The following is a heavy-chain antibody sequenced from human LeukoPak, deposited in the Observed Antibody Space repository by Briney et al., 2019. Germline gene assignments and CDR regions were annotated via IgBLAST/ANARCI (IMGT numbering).Heavy chain of an antibody. V-gene: IGHV1-69*04. Sequence: GASVKVSCKASGGTFSSYAISWVRQAPGQGLEWMGRIIPILGIANYAQKFQGRVTITADKSTSTAYMELSSLRSEDTAVYYCAGWYYYDSSGYSYNHDYWGQGTLVTVSS. CDR3: AGWYYYDSSGYSYNHDY. CDR1: GGTFSSYA. CDR2: IIPILGIA. J-gene: IGHJ4*02. D-gene: IGHD3-22*01.